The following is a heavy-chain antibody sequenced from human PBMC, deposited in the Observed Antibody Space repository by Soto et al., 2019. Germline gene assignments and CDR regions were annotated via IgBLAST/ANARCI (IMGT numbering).Heavy chain of an antibody. CDR2: ISWNSGSI. Sequence: EVQLVESGGGLVQPGRSLRLSCAASGFTFDDYAMHWVRQAPGKGLEWVSGISWNSGSIGYADSVKGRFTISRDNAKNSLYLQMNSLIAEDTALYYCAKDIGYDGDYAGVFDYWGQGTLVTVSS. J-gene: IGHJ4*02. CDR3: AKDIGYDGDYAGVFDY. CDR1: GFTFDDYA. V-gene: IGHV3-9*01. D-gene: IGHD4-17*01.